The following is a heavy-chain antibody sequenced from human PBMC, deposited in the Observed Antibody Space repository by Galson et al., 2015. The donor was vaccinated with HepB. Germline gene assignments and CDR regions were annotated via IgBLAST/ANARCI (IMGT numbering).Heavy chain of an antibody. CDR1: GYTSTSYY. Sequence: SVKVSCTASGYTSTSYYMHWVRQAPGQGLEWMGIINPSGGSTSYAKKFQGRVTMTRNTSTSTVYTELSSPRSEDTAVVYCARGPLGGRGRGMGWFDPWGQGTLVTVSS. D-gene: IGHD3-16*01. CDR2: INPSGGST. V-gene: IGHV1-46*01. J-gene: IGHJ5*02. CDR3: ARGPLGGRGRGMGWFDP.